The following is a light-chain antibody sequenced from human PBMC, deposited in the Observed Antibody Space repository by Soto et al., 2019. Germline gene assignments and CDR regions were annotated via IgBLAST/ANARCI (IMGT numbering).Light chain of an antibody. CDR3: CSYAGSYTLGV. CDR2: DVS. V-gene: IGLV2-11*01. J-gene: IGLJ3*02. CDR1: SSDFGGYNY. Sequence: QSALTQPRSVSGSPGQSVTISCTGTSSDFGGYNYVSWYQQHPGKAPKLMIYDVSKRPSGVPDRFSGSKSGNTASLTISGLQAEDEADYYCCSYAGSYTLGVFGGGTQLTVL.